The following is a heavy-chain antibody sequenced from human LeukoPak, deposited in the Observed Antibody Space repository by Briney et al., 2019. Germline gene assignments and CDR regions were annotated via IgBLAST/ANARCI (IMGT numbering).Heavy chain of an antibody. Sequence: PGGSLRLSCAASGFTFSSYAMSWVRQAPGKGLEWVAVISYDGSNKYYADSVKGRFTISRDNSKNTLYLQMNSLRAEDTAVYYCEAAGKGDYWGQGTLVTVSS. CDR2: ISYDGSNK. CDR1: GFTFSSYA. D-gene: IGHD6-13*01. V-gene: IGHV3-30*03. CDR3: EAAGKGDY. J-gene: IGHJ4*02.